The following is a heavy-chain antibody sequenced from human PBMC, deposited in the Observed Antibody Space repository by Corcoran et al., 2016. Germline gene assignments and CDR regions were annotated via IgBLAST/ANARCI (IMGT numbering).Heavy chain of an antibody. CDR2: IYPGDSDT. CDR3: ARRGYYYDSSGSRAAFDI. J-gene: IGHJ3*02. V-gene: IGHV5-51*01. D-gene: IGHD3-22*01. CDR1: GYSFTSYW. Sequence: EVQLVQSGAEVKKPGESLKRSCKGSGYSFTSYWIGWVRQMPGKGLEWRGIIYPGDSDTRYSPSFQGQVTIQADKSISTAYLQWSSLKASDTAMYYCARRGYYYDSSGSRAAFDIWGQGTMVTVSS.